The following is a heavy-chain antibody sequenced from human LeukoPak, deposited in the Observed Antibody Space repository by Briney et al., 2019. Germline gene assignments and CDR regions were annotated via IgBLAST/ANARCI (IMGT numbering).Heavy chain of an antibody. CDR2: INPDGSTT. V-gene: IGHV3-74*01. CDR1: GFTFSTYW. D-gene: IGHD6-25*01. J-gene: IGHJ4*02. CDR3: ARDVSGRDDY. Sequence: GGSLRLSCAASGFTFSTYWMHWVRQPPEKGLLWVSHINPDGSTTNYADSVKGRFTISRDNAKNTLYLQMNDLRVEDTAVYYCARDVSGRDDYWGQGTLVIVSS.